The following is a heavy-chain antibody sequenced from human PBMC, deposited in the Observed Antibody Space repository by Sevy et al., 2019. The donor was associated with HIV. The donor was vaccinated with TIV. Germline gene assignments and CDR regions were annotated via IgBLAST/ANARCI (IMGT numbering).Heavy chain of an antibody. J-gene: IGHJ4*02. CDR2: IKQDGSEK. CDR1: GFSFSWYW. CDR3: AILGVDCVSTNCYGMRSLSFDF. Sequence: GGSLRLSCAASGFSFSWYWMSWVRQTPEKGLEWVANIKQDGSEKNYVDSVKGRFTISRDNAKNTLYLQMNRLRPEDTAVYFCAILGVDCVSTNCYGMRSLSFDFWGQGTLVTVSS. V-gene: IGHV3-7*01. D-gene: IGHD2-2*01.